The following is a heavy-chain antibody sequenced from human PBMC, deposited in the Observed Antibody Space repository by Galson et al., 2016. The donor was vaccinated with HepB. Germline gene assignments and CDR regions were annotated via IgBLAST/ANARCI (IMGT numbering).Heavy chain of an antibody. CDR3: ARGVRQGWLSEDNWFDP. CDR2: ISSSTSNI. J-gene: IGHJ5*02. D-gene: IGHD3-22*01. CDR1: GFRFSSYG. V-gene: IGHV3-48*04. Sequence: SLRLSCAASGFRFSSYGMNWVRQAPGKGLEWVSYISSSTSNISYTDSVKGRFTISRDNAKNSLYLPMNSLRAEDTDVYYCARGVRQGWLSEDNWFDPWGQGTLVTVSS.